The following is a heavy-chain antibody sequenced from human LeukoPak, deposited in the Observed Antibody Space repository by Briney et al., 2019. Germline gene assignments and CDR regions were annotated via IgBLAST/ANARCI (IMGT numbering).Heavy chain of an antibody. CDR2: IDSSSSTR. CDR3: VRGQITLTL. V-gene: IGHV3-48*01. J-gene: IGHJ4*02. Sequence: GGSLRLSCAASGFTFSTYSMNWVRQAPGKGLEWISYIDSSSSTRYYADSVKGRFTISRDNAKNSLYLQMNSLRAEDTAVYYCVRGQITLTLWGQGTLVTVSS. CDR1: GFTFSTYS. D-gene: IGHD3-22*01.